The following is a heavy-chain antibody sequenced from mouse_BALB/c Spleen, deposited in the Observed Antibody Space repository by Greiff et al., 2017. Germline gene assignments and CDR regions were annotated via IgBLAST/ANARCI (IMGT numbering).Heavy chain of an antibody. CDR1: GFTFSSYG. CDR3: AKSFTTAHYYAMDY. V-gene: IGHV5-6*01. Sequence: EVKLVESGGDLVKPGGSLKLSCAASGFTFSSYGMSWVRQTPDKRLEWVATISSGGSYTYYPDSVKGRFTISRDNAKNTLYLQMSSLKSEDTAMYYCAKSFTTAHYYAMDYWGQGTSVTVSS. CDR2: ISSGGSYT. D-gene: IGHD1-2*01. J-gene: IGHJ4*01.